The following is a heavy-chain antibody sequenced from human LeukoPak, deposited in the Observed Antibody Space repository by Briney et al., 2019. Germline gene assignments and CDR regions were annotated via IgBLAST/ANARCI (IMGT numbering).Heavy chain of an antibody. J-gene: IGHJ6*03. V-gene: IGHV1-8*03. Sequence: ASVKVSCXASGYTFTSYDINWVRQATGQGLEWMEWMNPNSGNTGYAQKFQGRVTITRNTSISTAYMELSSLRSEDTAVYYCARGLRLPTRARYYYYYMDVWGKGTTVTVSS. CDR3: ARGLRLPTRARYYYYYMDV. CDR2: MNPNSGNT. CDR1: GYTFTSYD.